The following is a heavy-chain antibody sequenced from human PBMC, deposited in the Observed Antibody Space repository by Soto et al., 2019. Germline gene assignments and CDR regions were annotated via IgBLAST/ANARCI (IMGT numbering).Heavy chain of an antibody. CDR1: SGSISSGDYY. Sequence: PSEALSLTCTVSSGSISSGDYYWSWIRQHPGKGLEWIGTIYFSGTTYYNPSLKSRVTISVDTSKSQFSLKLSSVTAAATVVYYCARRDRSGFSYWLDTWGQGNLVPVSS. CDR2: IYFSGTT. D-gene: IGHD3-22*01. J-gene: IGHJ5*02. CDR3: ARRDRSGFSYWLDT. V-gene: IGHV4-31*02.